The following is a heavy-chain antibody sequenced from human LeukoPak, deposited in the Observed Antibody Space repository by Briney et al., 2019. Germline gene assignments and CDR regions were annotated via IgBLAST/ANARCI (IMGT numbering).Heavy chain of an antibody. J-gene: IGHJ4*02. CDR1: GGSFSGYY. CDR3: ASLEVGVRAYDY. Sequence: PSETLSLTCAVYGGSFSGYYWSWIRQPPGKGLEWIGEINHSGSTNYNPSLKSRVTISVDTSKNQFSLKLSSVTAADTAVYYCASLEVGVRAYDYWGQGTLVTVSS. V-gene: IGHV4-34*01. CDR2: INHSGST.